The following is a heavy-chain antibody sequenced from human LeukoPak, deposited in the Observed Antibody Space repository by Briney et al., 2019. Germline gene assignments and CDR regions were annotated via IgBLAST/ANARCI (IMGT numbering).Heavy chain of an antibody. V-gene: IGHV3-23*01. D-gene: IGHD6-19*01. CDR2: ISSSGGNT. CDR1: GFTFSSYA. J-gene: IGHJ4*02. Sequence: GGSLRLSCAASGFTFSSYAMTWVRQGPGKGLEWVSTISSSGGNTYNADSVKGRFTISRDNSKNTLYLQMNSLRAEGTAVYYCARRAANSGYYFDQWGQGTLVTVSS. CDR3: ARRAANSGYYFDQ.